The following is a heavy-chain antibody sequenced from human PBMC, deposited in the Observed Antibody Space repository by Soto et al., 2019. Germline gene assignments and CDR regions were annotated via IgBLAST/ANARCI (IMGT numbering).Heavy chain of an antibody. D-gene: IGHD6-13*01. CDR3: ARRGYSSSWYYYYYYGMDV. J-gene: IGHJ6*02. CDR1: GYTFTSYD. Sequence: QVQLVQSGAEVKKPGASVKVSCKASGYTFTSYDINWVRQATGQGLEWMGWMNPNSGNTGYGQKFQGRGTMTRNTSISTAYMELSSLRSEDTAVYYCARRGYSSSWYYYYYYGMDVWGQGTTVTVSS. CDR2: MNPNSGNT. V-gene: IGHV1-8*01.